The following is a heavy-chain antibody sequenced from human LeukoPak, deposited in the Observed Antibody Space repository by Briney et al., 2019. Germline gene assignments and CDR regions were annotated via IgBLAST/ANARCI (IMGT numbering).Heavy chain of an antibody. D-gene: IGHD1-26*01. Sequence: PGRSLRLSCAASGVTFDDYAMHWVRQAPGRGLEWVSGISWNSGTIVYADSVKGRFTISRDNAKNSLYLQMNSLRAEDTAVYYCARDHSGSYSADAFDIWGQGTMVTVSS. V-gene: IGHV3-9*01. J-gene: IGHJ3*02. CDR1: GVTFDDYA. CDR3: ARDHSGSYSADAFDI. CDR2: ISWNSGTI.